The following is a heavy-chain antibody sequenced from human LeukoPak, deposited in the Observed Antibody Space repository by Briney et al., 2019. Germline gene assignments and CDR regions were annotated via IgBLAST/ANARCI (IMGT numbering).Heavy chain of an antibody. J-gene: IGHJ4*02. V-gene: IGHV3-53*01. CDR2: IYSGGNT. CDR1: GFIYSSNY. CDR3: ARVGSQYDSSGYPY. Sequence: AGGSLRLSCAASGFIYSSNYIRWVRQAPGKGLEWGSVIYSGGNTYYADSVKGRFTISRDNSKNTLYLQMNSLRAEDTAVYYCARVGSQYDSSGYPYWGQGTLVTVSS. D-gene: IGHD3-22*01.